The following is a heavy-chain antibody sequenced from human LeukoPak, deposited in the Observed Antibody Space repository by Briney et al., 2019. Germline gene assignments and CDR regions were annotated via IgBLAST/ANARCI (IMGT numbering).Heavy chain of an antibody. V-gene: IGHV3-7*01. Sequence: PGGSLRLSCAASGFTFNGHWMTWVRQAPGKGLEWVANIKEDGSGKYYVDSVKGRFTISRDNAKNSLYLQMNSLRAEDTAVYYCARGCPHRGGVVICAFDIWGQGTMVTVSS. CDR2: IKEDGSGK. J-gene: IGHJ3*02. D-gene: IGHD3-3*01. CDR3: ARGCPHRGGVVICAFDI. CDR1: GFTFNGHW.